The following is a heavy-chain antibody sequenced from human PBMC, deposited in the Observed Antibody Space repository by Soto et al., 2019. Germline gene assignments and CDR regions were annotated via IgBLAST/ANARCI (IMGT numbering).Heavy chain of an antibody. CDR1: GFTFSNAW. V-gene: IGHV3-15*07. J-gene: IGHJ4*02. Sequence: GGALRLSCAPSGFTFSNAWMNWVRHAPGKGLEWVGRIKSKTDGGTTDYAAPVKGRFTISRDDSKNTLYLQMNSLKTEDTAVYYCTTRIVVVTADHFDYWGQGTLVTVSS. D-gene: IGHD2-21*02. CDR2: IKSKTDGGTT. CDR3: TTRIVVVTADHFDY.